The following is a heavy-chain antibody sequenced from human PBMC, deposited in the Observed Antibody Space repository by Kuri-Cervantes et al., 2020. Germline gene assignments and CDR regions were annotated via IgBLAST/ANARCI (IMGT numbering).Heavy chain of an antibody. Sequence: SGTLSLTCTVSGGSISSSSYYWGWIRPPPGKGLEWIGSIYYSGSTYYNPSLKSRVTISVDTSKNQFSLKLSSVTAADTAVYYCARQHDSSGYYFVAFDIWGQGTRVT. J-gene: IGHJ3*02. V-gene: IGHV4-39*01. D-gene: IGHD3-22*01. CDR3: ARQHDSSGYYFVAFDI. CDR2: IYYSGST. CDR1: GGSISSSSYY.